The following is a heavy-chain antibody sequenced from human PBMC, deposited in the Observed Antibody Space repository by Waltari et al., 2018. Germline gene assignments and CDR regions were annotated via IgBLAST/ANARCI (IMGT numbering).Heavy chain of an antibody. V-gene: IGHV1-2*02. D-gene: IGHD6-13*01. Sequence: QVQLVQSGAEVKKPGASVKVSCKASGYTFTGYYMHWVRQAPGQGLEWMGWINPNSGGTNYAQKFQGRVTMTRDTSISTAYMELSRLRSDDTAVYYCARYQRKYSSSWYGWFDPWGQGTLVTVSS. CDR2: INPNSGGT. J-gene: IGHJ5*02. CDR3: ARYQRKYSSSWYGWFDP. CDR1: GYTFTGYY.